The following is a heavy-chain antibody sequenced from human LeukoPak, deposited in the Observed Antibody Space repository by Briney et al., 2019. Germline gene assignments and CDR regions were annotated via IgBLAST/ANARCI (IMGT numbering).Heavy chain of an antibody. Sequence: SETLSLTCAVSGYSISSGYYWGWIRQPPGKGLEWIGSIYHSGSTYYNPSLKSRVTISVDTSKNQFSLKLSSVTAADTAVYYCAREARYSYGSFFDYWGQGTLVTVSS. V-gene: IGHV4-38-2*01. J-gene: IGHJ4*02. CDR1: GYSISSGYY. D-gene: IGHD5-18*01. CDR3: AREARYSYGSFFDY. CDR2: IYHSGST.